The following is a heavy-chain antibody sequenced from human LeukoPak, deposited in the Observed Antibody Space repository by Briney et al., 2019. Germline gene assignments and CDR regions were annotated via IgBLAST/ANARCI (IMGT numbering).Heavy chain of an antibody. D-gene: IGHD4-17*01. J-gene: IGHJ4*02. CDR2: ISSSGSTI. CDR3: ARDQGGYGDESFDY. V-gene: IGHV3-48*03. Sequence: GGSLRLSCAASGFTFSSYEMNWVRQAPGKGLEWVSYISSSGSTIYYADSVKGRFTISRDNSKNTLYLQMGSLRAEDMAVYYCARDQGGYGDESFDYWGQGTLVTVSS. CDR1: GFTFSSYE.